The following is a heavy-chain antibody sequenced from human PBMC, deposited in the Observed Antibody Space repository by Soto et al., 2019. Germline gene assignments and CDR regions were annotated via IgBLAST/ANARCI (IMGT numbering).Heavy chain of an antibody. J-gene: IGHJ4*02. V-gene: IGHV4-59*01. CDR2: IYYSGST. D-gene: IGHD1-7*01. CDR1: GGSISSYY. CDR3: ARDTGTTRGPFDY. Sequence: SETLSLACTVSGGSISSYYCSWIRQPPGKGLEWIGYIYYSGSTNYNPSLKSRVTISVDTSKNQFSLKLSSVTAADTAVYYCARDTGTTRGPFDYWGQGTLVTVSS.